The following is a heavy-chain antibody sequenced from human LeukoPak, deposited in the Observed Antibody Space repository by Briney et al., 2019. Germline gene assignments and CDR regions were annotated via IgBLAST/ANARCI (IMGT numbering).Heavy chain of an antibody. V-gene: IGHV4-59*01. CDR2: IYYSGST. J-gene: IGHJ4*02. D-gene: IGHD3-3*01. CDR3: ARGHYDFWSGSPTFDY. CDR1: SGSISSYY. Sequence: SETLSLTCTVSSGSISSYYWSWIRQPPGKGLEWIGYIYYSGSTNYNPSLKSRVTISVDTSKNQFSLKLSSVTAADTAVYYCARGHYDFWSGSPTFDYWGQGTLVTVSS.